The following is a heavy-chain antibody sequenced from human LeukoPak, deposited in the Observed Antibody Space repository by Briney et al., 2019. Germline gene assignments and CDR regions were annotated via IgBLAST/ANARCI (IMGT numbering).Heavy chain of an antibody. J-gene: IGHJ4*02. Sequence: ASVKVSCKVSGYALTELSMHWVRQAPGKGLEWMGGFDPEDGETIYAQKFQGRVTMTEDTSTDAAYMELSSLRSEDTAVYYCATVKRDMIVVVFYYFDYWGQGTLVTVSS. CDR3: ATVKRDMIVVVFYYFDY. D-gene: IGHD3-22*01. CDR2: FDPEDGET. V-gene: IGHV1-24*01. CDR1: GYALTELS.